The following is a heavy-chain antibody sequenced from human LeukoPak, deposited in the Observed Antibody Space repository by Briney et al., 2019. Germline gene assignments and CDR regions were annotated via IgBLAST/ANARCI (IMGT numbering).Heavy chain of an antibody. CDR3: ARDIAVAGTPSDYYYGMDV. CDR1: GYTFTSYY. J-gene: IGHJ6*02. V-gene: IGHV1-46*01. Sequence: ASVKVSCKASGYTFTSYYMHWVRQAPGQGLEWMGIINPSGGSTSYAQKFQGRVTMTRDTSTSTVYMELSSLRSEDTAVYYCARDIAVAGTPSDYYYGMDVWGQGTTATVSS. D-gene: IGHD6-19*01. CDR2: INPSGGST.